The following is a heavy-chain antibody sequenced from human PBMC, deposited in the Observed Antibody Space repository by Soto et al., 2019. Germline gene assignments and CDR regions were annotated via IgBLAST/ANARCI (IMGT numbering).Heavy chain of an antibody. CDR2: IYYSGST. V-gene: IGHV4-59*01. Sequence: PSETLSLTSTVSGGSISSYYWSWIRQPPGKGLEWIGYIYYSGSTNYNPSLKSRVTISVDTSKNQFSLKLSSVTAADTAVYYCARDSITMVRGVIWYYYGMDVWDQGTTVTVS. CDR3: ARDSITMVRGVIWYYYGMDV. D-gene: IGHD3-10*01. CDR1: GGSISSYY. J-gene: IGHJ6*02.